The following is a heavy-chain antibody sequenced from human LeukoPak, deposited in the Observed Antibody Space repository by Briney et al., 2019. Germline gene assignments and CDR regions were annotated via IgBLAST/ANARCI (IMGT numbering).Heavy chain of an antibody. J-gene: IGHJ5*02. CDR1: GFTFSSYA. Sequence: QTGGSLRLSCTASGFTFSSYAMTWVRQAPGKGLEWVSVISGSGDTTYYADSVKGRFTISRDNSRNTLYLQMNSLRAEDTAVYYCATETTGLDLWGQGTLVTVSS. CDR2: ISGSGDTT. V-gene: IGHV3-23*01. D-gene: IGHD4-17*01. CDR3: ATETTGLDL.